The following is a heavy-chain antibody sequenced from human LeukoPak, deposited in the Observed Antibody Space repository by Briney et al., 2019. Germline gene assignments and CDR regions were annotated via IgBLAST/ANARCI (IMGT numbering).Heavy chain of an antibody. CDR1: GLSFSNYA. CDR3: AALGPPIDF. J-gene: IGHJ4*02. Sequence: GGSLRLSCAASGLSFSNYALSWVRQSPRQGLEWVSAITSSGDSTYYADSVKGRFTISRDNSKNTLYLQMSSLRADDTAVYYCAALGPPIDFWGQGTLITVSS. D-gene: IGHD7-27*01. CDR2: ITSSGDST. V-gene: IGHV3-23*01.